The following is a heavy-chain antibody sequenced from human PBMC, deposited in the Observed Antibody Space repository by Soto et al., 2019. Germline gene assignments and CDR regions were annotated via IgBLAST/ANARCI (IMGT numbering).Heavy chain of an antibody. CDR3: AKGLDIVLVPGAIGPYYYYGVDV. Sequence: PGGSLRLSCAASGFSFSSYWMHWVRHDPGKGLEWVALISYDGITKYYADSVKGRFTISRDNSKNTQYLQMNSLRPEDTAVYYCAKGLDIVLVPGAIGPYYYYGVDVWGQGTTVTVSS. CDR1: GFSFSSYW. V-gene: IGHV3-30*18. D-gene: IGHD2-2*03. J-gene: IGHJ6*02. CDR2: ISYDGITK.